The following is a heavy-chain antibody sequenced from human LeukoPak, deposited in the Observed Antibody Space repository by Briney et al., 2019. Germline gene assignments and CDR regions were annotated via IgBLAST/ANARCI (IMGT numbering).Heavy chain of an antibody. CDR2: INPNSGGT. CDR1: GYTFTSYY. J-gene: IGHJ4*02. V-gene: IGHV1-2*02. CDR3: ARASITIFGVVSPLDY. D-gene: IGHD3-3*01. Sequence: ASVKVSCKASGYTFTSYYMHWVRQAPGQGLEWMGWINPNSGGTNYAQKFQGRVTMTRDTSISTAYMELSRLTSDDTAVYYCARASITIFGVVSPLDYWGQGTLVTVSS.